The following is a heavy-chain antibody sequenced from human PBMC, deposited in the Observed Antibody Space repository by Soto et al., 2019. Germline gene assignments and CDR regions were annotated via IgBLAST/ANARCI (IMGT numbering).Heavy chain of an antibody. D-gene: IGHD3-16*02. Sequence: EVQLVESGGGLVQPGGSLRLSCAASGFTFSSYSMNWVRQAPGKGLEWVSYISSSSSTIYYADSVKGRFTISRDNAKNSLYLQMNSLRAEDKAVYYCARDLTFGGVIGNAFDIWGQGTMVTVSS. J-gene: IGHJ3*02. CDR3: ARDLTFGGVIGNAFDI. CDR1: GFTFSSYS. V-gene: IGHV3-48*01. CDR2: ISSSSSTI.